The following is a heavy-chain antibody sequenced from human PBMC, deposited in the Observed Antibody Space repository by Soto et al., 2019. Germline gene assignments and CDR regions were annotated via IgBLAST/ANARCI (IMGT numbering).Heavy chain of an antibody. CDR1: DFSFSTYA. V-gene: IGHV3-23*01. J-gene: IGHJ3*01. Sequence: EVQLLESGGGLEQPGGSLRLSCEGSDFSFSTYAMTWVRQAPGKGLEWVSSISGDGRGTSYIDSVKGRFTVSRDNSMNTVYLQMNSLRAEDTAVYYCGRDPNGDPIGAFEFWGQGAMVAVSS. CDR3: GRDPNGDPIGAFEF. CDR2: ISGDGRGT. D-gene: IGHD4-17*01.